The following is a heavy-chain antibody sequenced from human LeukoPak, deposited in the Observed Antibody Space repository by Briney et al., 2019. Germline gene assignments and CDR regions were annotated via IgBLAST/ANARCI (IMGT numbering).Heavy chain of an antibody. Sequence: PGGSLRLSCAASGFAFNTYWMHWVRQAPGTGLVWVSRINGDGSSTSYADFVKGRFTISRDNEKNTLYLQMNSLRAEETAIYYCARDKGYSVDQWGQGTLVTVSS. D-gene: IGHD5-18*01. CDR1: GFAFNTYW. J-gene: IGHJ5*02. V-gene: IGHV3-74*01. CDR3: ARDKGYSVDQ. CDR2: INGDGSST.